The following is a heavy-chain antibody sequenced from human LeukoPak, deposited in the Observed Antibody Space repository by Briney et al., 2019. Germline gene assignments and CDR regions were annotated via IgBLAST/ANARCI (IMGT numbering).Heavy chain of an antibody. V-gene: IGHV4-30-2*01. CDR1: GGSISSGLYS. CDR2: IYRTGST. CDR3: ARLQYCSGTSCYWFDP. D-gene: IGHD2-2*01. Sequence: SQTLSLTCDVSGGSISSGLYSWSWIRQPLGKGLEWIGYIYRTGSTYYNPSLKSRVTISVDTSKNQFSLRLSSVTAADTAVYYCARLQYCSGTSCYWFDPWGQGTLVTVPS. J-gene: IGHJ5*02.